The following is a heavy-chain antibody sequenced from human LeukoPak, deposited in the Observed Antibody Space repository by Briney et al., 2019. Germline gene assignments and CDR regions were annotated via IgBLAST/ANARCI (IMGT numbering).Heavy chain of an antibody. Sequence: SETLSLTCTVSGYSISSGYYWGWIRQPPGKGLEWIGSIYHSGSTYYNPSLKSRVTISVDTSKNQFSLKLSSVTAADTAVYYCARRFVDTSTGAFDIWGQGTMVTVSS. CDR1: GYSISSGYY. V-gene: IGHV4-38-2*02. J-gene: IGHJ3*02. D-gene: IGHD5-18*01. CDR3: ARRFVDTSTGAFDI. CDR2: IYHSGST.